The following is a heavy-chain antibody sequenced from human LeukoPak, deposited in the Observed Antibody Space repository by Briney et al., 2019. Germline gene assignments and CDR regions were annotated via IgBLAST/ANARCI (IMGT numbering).Heavy chain of an antibody. J-gene: IGHJ4*01. Sequence: SETLSLNGAVYGGSFSGYYWSWIRQPPGQGLEWSGEINHSGSTNYNPSLKSRVTISVDTSKNHLSLKLSSVTAADTSVYYCARGSSTDYDSLTGYYIGFDYWGQGTLVTVSS. CDR3: ARGSSTDYDSLTGYYIGFDY. V-gene: IGHV4-34*01. CDR2: INHSGST. D-gene: IGHD3-9*01. CDR1: GGSFSGYY.